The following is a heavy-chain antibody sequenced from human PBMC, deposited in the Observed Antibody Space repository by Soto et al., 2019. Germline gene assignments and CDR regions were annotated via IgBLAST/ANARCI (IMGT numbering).Heavy chain of an antibody. CDR3: ARASMGTLEY. V-gene: IGHV3-74*01. CDR2: IDTDGSVT. CDR1: GFTFSNYW. Sequence: EVQLVESGGGLVQPGGSLRLYCAASGFTFSNYWMYWVRQAPEKGLVWASRIDTDGSVTNYADSVKGRFTISRDNAKSMLYLQMNRLRVGDTAVYYCARASMGTLEYWGQGALVIVSS. J-gene: IGHJ4*02. D-gene: IGHD7-27*01.